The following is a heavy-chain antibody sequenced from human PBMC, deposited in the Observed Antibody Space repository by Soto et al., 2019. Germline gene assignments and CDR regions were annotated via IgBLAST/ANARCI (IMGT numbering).Heavy chain of an antibody. V-gene: IGHV4-31*03. Sequence: QVQLQESGPGLVKPSQTLSLTCTVSGGSISNANYYWSWIRHHPGKGLEWIGYIYYTGTTYYSPYLESRVAISVDTSQNQFALKLGAVTAADTAVYFCARASISRCVDRSCPAWFAPCGQGTLVTVSS. D-gene: IGHD1-26*01. J-gene: IGHJ5*02. CDR2: IYYTGTT. CDR3: ARASISRCVDRSCPAWFAP. CDR1: GGSISNANYY.